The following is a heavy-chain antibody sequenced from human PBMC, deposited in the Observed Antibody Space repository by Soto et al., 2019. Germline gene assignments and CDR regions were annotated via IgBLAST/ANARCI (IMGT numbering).Heavy chain of an antibody. D-gene: IGHD2-15*01. V-gene: IGHV1-18*01. CDR2: ISAYNGNT. CDR3: ARGGHCSGGSCYSQYYYYGMDV. CDR1: GYTFTSYG. J-gene: IGHJ6*02. Sequence: ASVKVSCKASGYTFTSYGISWVRQAPGQGLERMGWISAYNGNTNYAQKLQGRVTMTTDTSTSTAYMDLRSLRSDDTAVYYCARGGHCSGGSCYSQYYYYGMDVWGQGTTVTVSS.